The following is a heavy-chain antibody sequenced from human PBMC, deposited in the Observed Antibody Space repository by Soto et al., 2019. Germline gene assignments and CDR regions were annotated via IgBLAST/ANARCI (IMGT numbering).Heavy chain of an antibody. CDR2: ISGSGGST. CDR1: GFTFSSYA. Sequence: EVQLLESGGGLVQPGGSLRLSCAASGFTFSSYAMSWVRQAPGKGLEWVSAISGSGGSTYYADSVKGRFTISRDNSKNTLYLQMNSLRAEDTAVYYCAKDRARLRYFDWLQDAFDIWGQGTMVTVSS. V-gene: IGHV3-23*01. J-gene: IGHJ3*02. CDR3: AKDRARLRYFDWLQDAFDI. D-gene: IGHD3-9*01.